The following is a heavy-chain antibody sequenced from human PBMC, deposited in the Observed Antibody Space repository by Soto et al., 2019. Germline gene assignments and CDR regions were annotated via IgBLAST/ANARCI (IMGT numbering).Heavy chain of an antibody. D-gene: IGHD3-3*01. J-gene: IGHJ4*02. CDR2: IYTSGST. Sequence: SATLSLTCTVSGGSTSSYYWSWIRQPAGKGLEWIGRIYTSGSTNYNPSLKSRVTMSVDTSKNQFSLKLSSVTAADTAVYYCARVSSNYDFWSGYHHYFDYWGQGTLVTVSS. CDR3: ARVSSNYDFWSGYHHYFDY. CDR1: GGSTSSYY. V-gene: IGHV4-4*07.